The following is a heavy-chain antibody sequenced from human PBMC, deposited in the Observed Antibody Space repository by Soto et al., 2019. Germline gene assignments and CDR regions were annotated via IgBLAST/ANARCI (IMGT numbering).Heavy chain of an antibody. J-gene: IGHJ3*02. CDR2: ISGSGGST. V-gene: IGHV3-23*01. Sequence: GGSLRLSCAASGFTFSSYAMTWVRQAPGKGLEWVSAISGSGGSTYYADSVKGRFTISRDNSKNTLNLRMNSLRADDTAVYYCANSGGMANIGADAFDIWGQGTMVTVSS. CDR3: ANSGGMANIGADAFDI. D-gene: IGHD3-16*01. CDR1: GFTFSSYA.